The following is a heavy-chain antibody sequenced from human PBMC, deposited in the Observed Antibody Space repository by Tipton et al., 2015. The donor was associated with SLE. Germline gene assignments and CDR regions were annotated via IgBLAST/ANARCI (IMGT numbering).Heavy chain of an antibody. CDR3: ARDGVIAMGYYMDV. J-gene: IGHJ6*03. V-gene: IGHV4-59*01. Sequence: GLVKPSETLSLTCSVSGGSISGYYWSWIRQPPGKGLEWIGYIYSSGSTDYNPSLNSRVTISVDTSKNQFSLKLSSVTAADTAVYYCARDGVIAMGYYMDVWGKGTTVTVSS. CDR1: GGSISGYY. CDR2: IYSSGST. D-gene: IGHD2-21*01.